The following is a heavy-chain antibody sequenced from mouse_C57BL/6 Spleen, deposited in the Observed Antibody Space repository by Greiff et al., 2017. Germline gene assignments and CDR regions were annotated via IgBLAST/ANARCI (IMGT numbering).Heavy chain of an antibody. CDR1: GFSLTSYG. Sequence: VKVEESGPGLVAPSQSLSITCTASGFSLTSYGVHWVRQPPGKGLEWLVVIWSDGSTTYNSALKYSLCISKDNTKSQVFLKMNSLQADSTAMYYCTRRHEAGLYFDYWGQGTTLTVSS. CDR2: IWSDGST. J-gene: IGHJ2*01. V-gene: IGHV2-6*02. CDR3: TRRHEAGLYFDY.